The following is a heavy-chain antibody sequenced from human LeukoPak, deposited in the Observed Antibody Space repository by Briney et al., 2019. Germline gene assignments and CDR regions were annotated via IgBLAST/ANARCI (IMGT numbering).Heavy chain of an antibody. V-gene: IGHV3-21*01. D-gene: IGHD3-22*01. Sequence: GGSLRLSCAASGFTFSSYSMNWVRQAPGKGLEWVSPISSSSSYIYYADSVKGRFTISRDNAKNSLYLQINSLRAEDTAVYYCARDLDDSSGYQPDYWGQGTLVTVSS. CDR2: ISSSSSYI. J-gene: IGHJ4*02. CDR3: ARDLDDSSGYQPDY. CDR1: GFTFSSYS.